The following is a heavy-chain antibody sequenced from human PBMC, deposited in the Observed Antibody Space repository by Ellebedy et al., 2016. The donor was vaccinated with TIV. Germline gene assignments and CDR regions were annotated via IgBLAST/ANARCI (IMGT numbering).Heavy chain of an antibody. D-gene: IGHD6-19*01. V-gene: IGHV3-23*01. CDR3: AKDVRYTTGWGGALDI. CDR1: GFNFGGHA. Sequence: PGGSLRLSCAASGFNFGGHAMKWVRQPPGKGLEWVSSIASSAYSTHYADSVKGRFTISRDNSRNTLYLQMNSLRGEDTAVYFCAKDVRYTTGWGGALDIWGQGAMVTVSS. J-gene: IGHJ3*02. CDR2: IASSAYST.